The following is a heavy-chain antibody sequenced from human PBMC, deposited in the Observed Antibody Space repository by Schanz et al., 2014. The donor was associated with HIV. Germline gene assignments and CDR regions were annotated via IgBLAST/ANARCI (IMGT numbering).Heavy chain of an antibody. J-gene: IGHJ3*02. Sequence: QVQLQHWGAGLVKPSQTLSLTCTVSGISISRGEFYWSWIRQPPGKGLQWIGYMYYSGSTYYNPSLKSRVTISVDTSKNQFSLKLSSVTAADTAVYYCARGYYDSSGYIHAFDIWGQGTMVTVSS. CDR3: ARGYYDSSGYIHAFDI. V-gene: IGHV4-30-4*01. D-gene: IGHD3-22*01. CDR1: GISISRGEFY. CDR2: MYYSGST.